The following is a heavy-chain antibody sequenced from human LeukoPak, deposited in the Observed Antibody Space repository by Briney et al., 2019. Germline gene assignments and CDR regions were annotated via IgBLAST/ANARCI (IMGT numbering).Heavy chain of an antibody. V-gene: IGHV4-4*02. CDR2: IYHSGST. CDR1: GGSITSDNW. J-gene: IGHJ6*02. Sequence: KASETLSLTCAVSGGSITSDNWWTWVRQPPGKGLEWTGAIYHSGSTDYNPSLKSRVTISVDKSKNQFSLKLSSVTAADTAVYFCARDRDGMGVWGQGTTVTVSS. CDR3: ARDRDGMGV.